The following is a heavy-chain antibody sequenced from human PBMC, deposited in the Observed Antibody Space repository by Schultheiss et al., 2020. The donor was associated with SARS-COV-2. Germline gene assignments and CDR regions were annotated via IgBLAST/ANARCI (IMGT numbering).Heavy chain of an antibody. CDR3: ARSERAVGPSGY. J-gene: IGHJ4*02. D-gene: IGHD6-19*01. Sequence: ASVKVSCKASGYSFTSYGISWVRQAPGQGLEWMGWISAYNGNTNYAQKLQGRVTMTTDTSTSTAYMELRSLRSDDTAVYYCARSERAVGPSGYWGQGTLVTVSS. V-gene: IGHV1-18*01. CDR1: GYSFTSYG. CDR2: ISAYNGNT.